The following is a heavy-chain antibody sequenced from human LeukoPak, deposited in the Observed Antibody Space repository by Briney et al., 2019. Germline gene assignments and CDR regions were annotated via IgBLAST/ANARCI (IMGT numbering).Heavy chain of an antibody. CDR1: GYTFTSYA. D-gene: IGHD3-22*01. CDR2: INAGNGNT. Sequence: ASVKVSCKASGYTFTSYAMHWVRQAPGQRLEWMGWINAGNGNTKYSQKFQGRVTITRDTSAGTAYMELSSLRSEDTAVYYCARRPLYDSSGYSLPYDYWGQGTLVTVSS. CDR3: ARRPLYDSSGYSLPYDY. J-gene: IGHJ4*02. V-gene: IGHV1-3*01.